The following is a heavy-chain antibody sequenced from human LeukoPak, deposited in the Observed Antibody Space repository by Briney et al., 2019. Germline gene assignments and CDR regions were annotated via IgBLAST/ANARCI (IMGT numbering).Heavy chain of an antibody. Sequence: GGSLRLSCAASGFTFSSYAVSWVRQAPGKGLEWVPAISGSGGSTYYADSVKGRFTISRDNSKNTLYLQMNSLRAEDTAAYYCAKRYQLPFFDYWGQGTLVTVSS. D-gene: IGHD2-2*01. J-gene: IGHJ4*02. CDR2: ISGSGGST. CDR1: GFTFSSYA. V-gene: IGHV3-23*01. CDR3: AKRYQLPFFDY.